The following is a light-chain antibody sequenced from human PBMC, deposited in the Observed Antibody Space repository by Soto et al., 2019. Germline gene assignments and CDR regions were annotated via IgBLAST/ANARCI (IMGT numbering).Light chain of an antibody. Sequence: DIQMTHSPSTLPASVGYRVTITCRASQSISNWLAWYQQKPGKAPKLLIYDASSLESGVPSRFSGSGSGTEFTLTISSLQPDDFATYYCQQYNSWTFGQGTKVDIK. CDR1: QSISNW. J-gene: IGKJ1*01. CDR2: DAS. CDR3: QQYNSWT. V-gene: IGKV1-5*01.